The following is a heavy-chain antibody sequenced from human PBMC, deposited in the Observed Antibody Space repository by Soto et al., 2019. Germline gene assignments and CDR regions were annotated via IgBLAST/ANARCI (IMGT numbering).Heavy chain of an antibody. CDR2: ISGYNGNT. V-gene: IGHV1-18*01. CDR3: AREGQAPYYYYGMDV. Sequence: ASVKVSCKASGYTFTNHCFSWVRQAPGQGLEWMGWISGYNGNTKYAEKFQGRVTMTTDTSTSTAHMELRSLRSDDTAVYYCAREGQAPYYYYGMDVWG. CDR1: GYTFTNHC. J-gene: IGHJ6*02.